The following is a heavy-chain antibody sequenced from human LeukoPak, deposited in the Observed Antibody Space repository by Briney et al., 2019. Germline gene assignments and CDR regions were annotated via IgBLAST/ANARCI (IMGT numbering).Heavy chain of an antibody. Sequence: GASVKVSCKASGGTFSSYAISWVRQAPGQGLEWMGWINPNSGGTNYAQKFQGRVTMTRDTSISTAYMELSRLRSDDTAVYYCASAYSSGWPYFDYWGQGTLVTVSS. J-gene: IGHJ4*02. CDR2: INPNSGGT. V-gene: IGHV1-2*02. D-gene: IGHD6-19*01. CDR3: ASAYSSGWPYFDY. CDR1: GGTFSSYA.